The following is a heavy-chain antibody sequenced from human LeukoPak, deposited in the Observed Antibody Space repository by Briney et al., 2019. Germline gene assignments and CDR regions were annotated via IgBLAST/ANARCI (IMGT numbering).Heavy chain of an antibody. CDR3: ARDKYYDSSGYYFYFDY. CDR1: GFTFSSYA. V-gene: IGHV3-64*01. D-gene: IGHD3-22*01. Sequence: PGGSLRLSCAASGFTFSSYAMHWVRQAPGKGLEYVSAISSNGGSTYYANSVKGRFTTSRDNSKNTLYLQMGSLRAEDMAVYYCARDKYYDSSGYYFYFDYWGQGTLDTVSS. CDR2: ISSNGGST. J-gene: IGHJ4*02.